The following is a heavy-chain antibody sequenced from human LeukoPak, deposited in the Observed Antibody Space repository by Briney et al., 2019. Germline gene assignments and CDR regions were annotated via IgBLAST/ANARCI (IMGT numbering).Heavy chain of an antibody. V-gene: IGHV3-43*02. CDR1: GLTFDDYA. Sequence: GGSLRLSCAASGLTFDDYAVHWVRQAPGKGLEWVSLISGDGGSTYYADSVKGRFTISRDNSKNSLYLQMNSLRTEDTALYYCAKDTGSGSYLRRYYYYYMDVWGKGTTVTVSS. D-gene: IGHD3-10*01. CDR3: AKDTGSGSYLRRYYYYYMDV. J-gene: IGHJ6*03. CDR2: ISGDGGST.